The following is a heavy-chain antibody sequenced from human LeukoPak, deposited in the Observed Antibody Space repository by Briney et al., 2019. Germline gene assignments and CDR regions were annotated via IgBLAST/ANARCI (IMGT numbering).Heavy chain of an antibody. CDR2: IYYSGST. J-gene: IGHJ5*02. CDR1: GGSISSSSYY. V-gene: IGHV4-39*01. CDR3: ARGGRYSSGWPRTFLYNWFDP. Sequence: SETLSLTCTVSGGSISSSSYYWGWIRQPPGKGLEWIGSIYYSGSTYYNPSLKSRVTISVDTSKNQFSLKLSSVTAADTAVYYCARGGRYSSGWPRTFLYNWFDPWGQGTLVTVSS. D-gene: IGHD6-19*01.